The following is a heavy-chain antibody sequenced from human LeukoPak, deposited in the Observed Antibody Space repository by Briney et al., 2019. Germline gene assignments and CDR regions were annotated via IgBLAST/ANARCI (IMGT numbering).Heavy chain of an antibody. CDR2: ISYDGSDK. CDR3: AKDRRYYDSSGYYLFDY. V-gene: IGHV3-30*04. D-gene: IGHD3-22*01. Sequence: GGSLRLSCAASGFTFSSYTMHWVRQAPGKGLEWVAVISYDGSDKYYADSVKGRFTVSRDNSKNTLYLQMNSLRAEDTAVYYCAKDRRYYDSSGYYLFDYWGQGILVTVSS. CDR1: GFTFSSYT. J-gene: IGHJ4*02.